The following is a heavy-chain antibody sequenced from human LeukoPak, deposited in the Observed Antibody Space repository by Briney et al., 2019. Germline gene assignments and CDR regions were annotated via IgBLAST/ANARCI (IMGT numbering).Heavy chain of an antibody. CDR2: ISGSGGST. J-gene: IGHJ4*02. Sequence: GGSLRLSCAASGFTFSSYAMSWVRQAPGKGLEWVSAISGSGGSTYYADSVKGRFTISRDNSKNTLYLQMNSLRAEDTAVYYCAKGGLYDYVGGGYYFDYWGQGTLVTVSS. CDR1: GFTFSSYA. V-gene: IGHV3-23*01. D-gene: IGHD3-16*01. CDR3: AKGGLYDYVGGGYYFDY.